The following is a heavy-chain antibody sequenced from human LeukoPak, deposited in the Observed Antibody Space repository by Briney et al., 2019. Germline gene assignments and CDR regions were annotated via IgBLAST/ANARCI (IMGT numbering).Heavy chain of an antibody. CDR2: IIPILGIA. J-gene: IGHJ6*03. V-gene: IGHV1-69*02. CDR3: ARVRYYDFWSGSSGYYMDV. Sequence: SVKVSCKASGGTFSSYTISWVRQAPGQGLEWMGRIIPILGIANYAQKFQGRVTITADKSTSTAYMELSRLRSEDTAVYYCARVRYYDFWSGSSGYYMDVWGKGTTVTVSS. D-gene: IGHD3-3*01. CDR1: GGTFSSYT.